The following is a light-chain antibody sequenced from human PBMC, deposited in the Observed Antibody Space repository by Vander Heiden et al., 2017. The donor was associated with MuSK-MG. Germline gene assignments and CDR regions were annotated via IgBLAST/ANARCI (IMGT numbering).Light chain of an antibody. J-gene: IGKJ3*01. V-gene: IGKV1-39*01. Sequence: DIQMTQSPASLSASVGDRVTITCRASQSIGDSLNWYQKKPGKAPNLLIFDTSTLRSGVPLRFSGSGSGTAFTPTIIGLLPQDFAVSYCQQSDNSVFTFGHGTKVDVK. CDR3: QQSDNSVFT. CDR1: QSIGDS. CDR2: DTS.